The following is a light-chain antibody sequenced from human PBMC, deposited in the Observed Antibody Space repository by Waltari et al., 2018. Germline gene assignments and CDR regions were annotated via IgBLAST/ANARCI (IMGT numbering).Light chain of an antibody. Sequence: DIVMTQSPDSLAVSLGERATIQCKSSQSVLYSSNNKNYLAWYQQKPGQPPKLLIYWASTRESGVPDRFSGSGSGTDFTLTISSLQAEDVAVYYCQQYYSTPLTFGGGTKVEIK. CDR1: QSVLYSSNNKNY. V-gene: IGKV4-1*01. CDR3: QQYYSTPLT. CDR2: WAS. J-gene: IGKJ4*01.